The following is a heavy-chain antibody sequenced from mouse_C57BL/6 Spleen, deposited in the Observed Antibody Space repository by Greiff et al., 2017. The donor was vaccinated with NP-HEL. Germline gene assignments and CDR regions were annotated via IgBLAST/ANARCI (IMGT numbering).Heavy chain of an antibody. J-gene: IGHJ3*01. D-gene: IGHD1-1*01. V-gene: IGHV3-6*01. CDR1: GYSITSGYY. CDR3: ARARITTVVGDFAY. Sequence: ESGPGLVKPSQSLSLTCSVTGYSITSGYYWNWIRQFPGNKLEWMGYISYDGSNNYNPSLKNRISITRDTSKNQFFLKLNSVTTEDTATYYCARARITTVVGDFAYWGQGTLVTVSA. CDR2: ISYDGSN.